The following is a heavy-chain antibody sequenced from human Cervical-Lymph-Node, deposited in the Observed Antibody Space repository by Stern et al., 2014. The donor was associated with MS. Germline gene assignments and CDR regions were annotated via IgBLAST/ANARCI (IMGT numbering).Heavy chain of an antibody. J-gene: IGHJ3*02. Sequence: QLQLQESGPGLVKPSQTLSLTCTVSGGSISRGGYYWSWIRQHPGKGLEWIGYIYYSGSTYYNPSLKSRVTISVDTSKNQFSLKLSSVTAADTAVYYCARESDYDSSGYYAFDIWGQGTMVTVSS. CDR2: IYYSGST. CDR3: ARESDYDSSGYYAFDI. D-gene: IGHD3-22*01. CDR1: GGSISRGGYY. V-gene: IGHV4-31*03.